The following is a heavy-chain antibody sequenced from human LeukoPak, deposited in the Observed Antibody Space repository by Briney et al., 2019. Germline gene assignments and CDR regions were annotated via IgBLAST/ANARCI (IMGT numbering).Heavy chain of an antibody. J-gene: IGHJ4*02. CDR2: ISDSGGRT. CDR1: GVTLSNYG. Sequence: GGSLRLSCAVSGVTLSNYGMSWVRQAPGKGLEWVAGISDSGGRTTYADSVKGRFTISRDNPKNTLYLQMNSLRAEDTAVYFCAKRGVVIRVILVGFHKEAYYFDSWGQGALVTVSS. V-gene: IGHV3-23*01. D-gene: IGHD3-22*01. CDR3: AKRGVVIRVILVGFHKEAYYFDS.